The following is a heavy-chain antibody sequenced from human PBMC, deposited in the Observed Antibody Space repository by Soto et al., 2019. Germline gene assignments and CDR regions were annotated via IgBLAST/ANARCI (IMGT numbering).Heavy chain of an antibody. D-gene: IGHD6-6*01. CDR1: GHGVPSKGAA. CDR2: AYYRCKWYN. J-gene: IGHJ5*02. Sequence: SQTLARTCSISGHGVPSKGAAFNWIMQSPSRGLEWLGRAYYRCKWYNAYAVSVKSRITINPATSKNQLSLQLNSVTTEDTAVYYCARSIADRMVYWSDPWGKAILVTVS. V-gene: IGHV6-1*01. CDR3: ARSIADRMVYWSDP.